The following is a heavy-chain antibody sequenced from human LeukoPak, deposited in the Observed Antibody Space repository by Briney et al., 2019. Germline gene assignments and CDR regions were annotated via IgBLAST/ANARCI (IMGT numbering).Heavy chain of an antibody. CDR2: ILNDGSNE. J-gene: IGHJ4*02. D-gene: IGHD6-13*01. Sequence: GGSLRLSCAASGFTFSRYGMHWVRQAPGKGLEWXXXILNDGSNEYYADSVKGRFTISRDNSKNTLYLQMNSLRVEDTGVYYCAKDTNPSSTYHSHCDYWGQGTLVTVSS. V-gene: IGHV3-33*06. CDR3: AKDTNPSSTYHSHCDY. CDR1: GFTFSRYG.